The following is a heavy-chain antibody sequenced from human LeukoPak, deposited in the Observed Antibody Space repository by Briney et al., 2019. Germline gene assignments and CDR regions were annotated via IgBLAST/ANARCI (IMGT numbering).Heavy chain of an antibody. CDR2: IYYSGST. D-gene: IGHD1-14*01. V-gene: IGHV4-59*08. Sequence: PSETLSLTCTVSGDSISSNYWSWIRQPPGKGLEWIGYIYYSGSTSYTPSLKSRVTISVDTSKNQFSLKLSSVTAADTAVYYCARLEPGDNWFDPWGQGTLVTVSS. CDR3: ARLEPGDNWFDP. J-gene: IGHJ5*02. CDR1: GDSISSNY.